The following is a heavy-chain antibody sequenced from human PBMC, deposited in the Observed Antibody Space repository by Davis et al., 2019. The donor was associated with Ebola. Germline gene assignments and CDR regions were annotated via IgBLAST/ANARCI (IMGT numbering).Heavy chain of an antibody. J-gene: IGHJ6*02. CDR1: GGSISSYY. CDR3: ARDWGDMVRGSGGFWYYGMDV. CDR2: IYYSGST. D-gene: IGHD3-10*01. V-gene: IGHV4-59*01. Sequence: PSETLSLTCTVSGGSISSYYWSWIRQPPGKGLEWTGYIYYSGSTNYNPSLKSRVTISVDTSKNQFSLKLSSVTAADTAVYYCARDWGDMVRGSGGFWYYGMDVWGQGTTVTVSS.